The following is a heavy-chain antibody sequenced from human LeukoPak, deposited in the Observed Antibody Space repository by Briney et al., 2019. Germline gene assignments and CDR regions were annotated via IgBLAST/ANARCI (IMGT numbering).Heavy chain of an antibody. Sequence: GGSLRLSCAASGLPFSNYNMNWVRQAPGKGLEWVSSISSGSVYIYYADSVKGRFTISSDNAKNSLYLQMNSLRAEDTAVYYCARQSSGWTSAFDFWGQGTLVTVSS. V-gene: IGHV3-21*01. J-gene: IGHJ4*02. D-gene: IGHD6-19*01. CDR3: ARQSSGWTSAFDF. CDR2: ISSGSVYI. CDR1: GLPFSNYN.